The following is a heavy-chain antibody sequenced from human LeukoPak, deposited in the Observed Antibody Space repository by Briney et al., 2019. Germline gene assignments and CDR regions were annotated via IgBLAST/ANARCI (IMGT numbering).Heavy chain of an antibody. CDR2: ISYDGSNK. J-gene: IGHJ4*02. V-gene: IGHV3-30-3*01. Sequence: AGGSLRLSCAASGFTFSSYAMHWVRQAPGKGLEWVAVISYDGSNKYYADSVKGRFTISRDNSKNTLYLQMNSLRAEDTAVYYCASNLYCSGSSCYFPNFDYWGQGTLVTVSS. CDR1: GFTFSSYA. CDR3: ASNLYCSGSSCYFPNFDY. D-gene: IGHD2-15*01.